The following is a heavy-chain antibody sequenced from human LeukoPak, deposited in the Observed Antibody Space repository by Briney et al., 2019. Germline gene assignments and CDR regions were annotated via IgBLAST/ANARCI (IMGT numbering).Heavy chain of an antibody. Sequence: SETLSLTCTVSGGSISSYYWSWIRQPPGKGLEWIGYIYYSGSTNYNPSLKSRVTISVDTSKNQFSLKLSSVTAADTAVYYCARAPGDFWRGYYYVDVWGKGTTVTVSS. D-gene: IGHD3-3*01. V-gene: IGHV4-59*01. CDR1: GGSISSYY. J-gene: IGHJ6*03. CDR3: ARAPGDFWRGYYYVDV. CDR2: IYYSGST.